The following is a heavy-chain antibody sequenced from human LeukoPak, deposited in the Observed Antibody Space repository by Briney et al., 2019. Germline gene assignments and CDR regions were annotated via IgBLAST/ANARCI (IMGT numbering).Heavy chain of an antibody. CDR3: AREIAGTVTTDYYYYYMDV. Sequence: SETLSLTCIVSGGSISTFYWSWIRQPAGKGLEWIGHIYTSGSTNYNPSLKSRVTISVDTSKNQFSLKLSSVTAADTAVYYCAREIAGTVTTDYYYYYMDVWGKGTTVTISS. J-gene: IGHJ6*03. CDR2: IYTSGST. V-gene: IGHV4-4*07. D-gene: IGHD4-17*01. CDR1: GGSISTFY.